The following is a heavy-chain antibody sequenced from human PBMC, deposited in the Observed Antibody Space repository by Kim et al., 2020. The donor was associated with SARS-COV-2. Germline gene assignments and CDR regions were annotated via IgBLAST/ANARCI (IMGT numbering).Heavy chain of an antibody. V-gene: IGHV1-69*04. Sequence: SVKVSCKASGGTFSSYAISWVRQAPGQGLEWMGRIIPILGIANYAQKFQGRVTITADKSTSTAYMELSSLRSEDTAVYYCARDLGITGTNRHLGAFDYWGQGTLVTVSS. CDR2: IIPILGIA. CDR1: GGTFSSYA. D-gene: IGHD1-20*01. CDR3: ARDLGITGTNRHLGAFDY. J-gene: IGHJ4*02.